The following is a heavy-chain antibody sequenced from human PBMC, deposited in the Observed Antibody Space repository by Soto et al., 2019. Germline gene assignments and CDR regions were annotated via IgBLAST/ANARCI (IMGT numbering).Heavy chain of an antibody. J-gene: IGHJ4*02. V-gene: IGHV4-59*01. Sequence: SETLSLTCTVSGGSISSYYWSWIRQPPGKGLEWIGYIYYSGSTNYNPSLKSRVTISVDTSKNQFSLKLSSVTAADTAVHYCARRYGTTFDYWGQGTPVTVSS. CDR1: GGSISSYY. CDR2: IYYSGST. CDR3: ARRYGTTFDY. D-gene: IGHD1-7*01.